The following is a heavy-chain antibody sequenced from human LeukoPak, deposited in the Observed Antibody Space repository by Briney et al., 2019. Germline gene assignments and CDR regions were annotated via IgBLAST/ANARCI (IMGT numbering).Heavy chain of an antibody. D-gene: IGHD4-17*01. CDR3: ARDSGIYGDYYYYGMDV. Sequence: GGSLRLSCAASGFTFSSYSMNWVRQAPGKGLEWVSYISSSSSTIYYADSVKGRFTISRDNAKNSLYLQMNSLRAEDTAVYYCARDSGIYGDYYYYGMDVWGQGTTVTVSS. CDR1: GFTFSSYS. J-gene: IGHJ6*02. V-gene: IGHV3-48*01. CDR2: ISSSSSTI.